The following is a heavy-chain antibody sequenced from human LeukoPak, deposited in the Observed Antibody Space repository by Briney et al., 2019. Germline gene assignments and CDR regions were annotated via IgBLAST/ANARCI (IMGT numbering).Heavy chain of an antibody. CDR1: GFPFSSYG. V-gene: IGHV3-30*18. D-gene: IGHD6-19*01. CDR3: AKLVSPGIAVAGSDY. CDR2: ISYDGSNK. J-gene: IGHJ4*02. Sequence: GGSLRLSCAASGFPFSSYGMHWVRPAPGKGLGWVAVISYDGSNKYYADSVKGRFTIYRDNSKNTLYLQMNSLRAEDTAVYYCAKLVSPGIAVAGSDYWGQGTLVTVSS.